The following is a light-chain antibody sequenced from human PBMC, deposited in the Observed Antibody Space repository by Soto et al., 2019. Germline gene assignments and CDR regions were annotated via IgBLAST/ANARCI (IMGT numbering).Light chain of an antibody. CDR2: AAS. CDR1: QGISSY. Sequence: DIQLTQSPSFLSASVGDRVTITCRASQGISSYLAWYQQNPGKAPKLLIYAASTLQSGVPSRFSGSRSGTEFTLTISRQQPEDFAVYYCQQLNSYSWTFGQGTKVEIK. V-gene: IGKV1-9*01. J-gene: IGKJ1*01. CDR3: QQLNSYSWT.